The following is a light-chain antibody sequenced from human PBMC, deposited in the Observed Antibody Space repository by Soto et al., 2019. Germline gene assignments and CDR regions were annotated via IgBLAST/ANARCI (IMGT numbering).Light chain of an antibody. CDR2: DAS. CDR3: QQFSSYPLT. Sequence: EIVMAQYPAALSLSRVERATLSGGASQTVRNNYLAWYQQKPGQAPRLLIYDASSRATGIPDRFSGGGSGTDFTLTISRLEPEDFAVYYCQQFSSYPLTFGGGTKVDIK. J-gene: IGKJ4*01. CDR1: QTVRNNY. V-gene: IGKV3D-20*01.